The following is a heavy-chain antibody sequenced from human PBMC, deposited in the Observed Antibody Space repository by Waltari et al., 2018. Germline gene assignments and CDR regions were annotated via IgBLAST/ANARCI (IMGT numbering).Heavy chain of an antibody. CDR3: ARETELLPGPDAFDI. CDR2: IIPIFGTA. CDR1: GGTFSSYA. V-gene: IGHV1-69*12. D-gene: IGHD3-10*01. J-gene: IGHJ3*02. Sequence: QVQLVQSGAEVKKPGSSVKVSCKASGGTFSSYAISWVRQAPGQGLEWMGGIIPIFGTANYEQKCQGRVTITADESTSTAYMELSSLRSEDTAVYYCARETELLPGPDAFDIWGQGTMVTVSS.